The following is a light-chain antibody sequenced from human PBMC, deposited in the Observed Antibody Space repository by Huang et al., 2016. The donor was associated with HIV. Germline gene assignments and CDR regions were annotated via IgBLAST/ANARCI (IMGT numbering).Light chain of an antibody. V-gene: IGKV3-20*01. CDR3: QQFGNSLWT. CDR1: QRVRSDY. Sequence: EIVLTQSPGTLSLSPGDRATLSCRASQRVRSDYLAWYQQKPGQAPRLLIRGASNRAAGVPDRFSGSGAGTDFTFTISRLEPEDFAVYYCQQFGNSLWTFGQGTKVEIK. J-gene: IGKJ1*01. CDR2: GAS.